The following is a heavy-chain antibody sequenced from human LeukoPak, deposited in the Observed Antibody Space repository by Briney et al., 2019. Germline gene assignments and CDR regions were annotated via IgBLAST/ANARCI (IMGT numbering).Heavy chain of an antibody. J-gene: IGHJ4*02. CDR1: GFTFSSYS. CDR2: ISSSSSYI. D-gene: IGHD3-3*01. V-gene: IGHV3-21*01. CDR3: ARTVYHFWSGYYTTPSPFDY. Sequence: GGSLRLSCAASGFTFSSYSMNWVRQAPGKGLEWVSSISSSSSYIYYADSVKGRFTISRDNAKNSLYLQMNSLRAEDTAVYYCARTVYHFWSGYYTTPSPFDYWGQGTLVTVSS.